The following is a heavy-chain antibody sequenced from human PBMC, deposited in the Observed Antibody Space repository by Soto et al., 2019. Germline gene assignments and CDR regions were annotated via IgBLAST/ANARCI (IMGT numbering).Heavy chain of an antibody. J-gene: IGHJ1*01. CDR2: ISVRNGNT. Sequence: ASVKVSCKASGYTFTSYGISWLRQAPGQGLEWMAWISVRNGNTVYAQKFQGRVTMTTDKSTNTAYMELWSLRSDDAAVYYCARDYWVGHTAPAPFADWGQGTLVTVSS. D-gene: IGHD3-10*01. V-gene: IGHV1-18*01. CDR1: GYTFTSYG. CDR3: ARDYWVGHTAPAPFAD.